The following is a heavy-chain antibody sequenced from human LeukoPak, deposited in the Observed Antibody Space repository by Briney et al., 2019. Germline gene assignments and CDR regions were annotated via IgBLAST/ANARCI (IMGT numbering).Heavy chain of an antibody. Sequence: GGSLRLSCAASGFIFSSYAMSWVRQAPGKGLEWVSTISGSGGSTYYADSVKGRFTISRDNAKNTLYLQMNSLRAEDTAMYYCARNLGFYTFDSWGQGALVTVSS. CDR2: ISGSGGST. D-gene: IGHD2-15*01. CDR3: ARNLGFYTFDS. V-gene: IGHV3-23*01. CDR1: GFIFSSYA. J-gene: IGHJ4*02.